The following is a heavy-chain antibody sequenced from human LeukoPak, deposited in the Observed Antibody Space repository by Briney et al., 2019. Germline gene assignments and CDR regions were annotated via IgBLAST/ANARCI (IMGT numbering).Heavy chain of an antibody. CDR1: GGSISSYY. V-gene: IGHV4-4*07. J-gene: IGHJ4*02. CDR3: ARENYYDSSDFNPFDY. Sequence: SETLSLTCTVSGGSISSYYWSWIRQPAGKGLEWIGRIYTSGSTNYNPSLKSRVTMSVDTSKNQFSLKLSSVTAADTAVYYCARENYYDSSDFNPFDYWGQGTLVTVSS. CDR2: IYTSGST. D-gene: IGHD3-22*01.